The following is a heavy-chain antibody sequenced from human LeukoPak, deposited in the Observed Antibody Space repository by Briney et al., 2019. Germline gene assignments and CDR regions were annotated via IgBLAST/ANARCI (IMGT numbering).Heavy chain of an antibody. D-gene: IGHD3-22*01. CDR2: INAGNGNT. V-gene: IGHV1-3*01. CDR1: GYTFTSYA. Sequence: ASVKVSCKASGYTFTSYAMHWVRQAPGQRLEWMGWINAGNGNTKYSQKFQGRVTITRDTSASTAYMELSSLRSEDTAVYYCAREYDSSGYYRPVGGVTHVHAFDIWGQGTMVTVSS. J-gene: IGHJ3*02. CDR3: AREYDSSGYYRPVGGVTHVHAFDI.